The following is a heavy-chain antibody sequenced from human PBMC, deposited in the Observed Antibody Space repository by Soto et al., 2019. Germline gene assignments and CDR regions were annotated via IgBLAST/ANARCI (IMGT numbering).Heavy chain of an antibody. D-gene: IGHD4-4*01. CDR2: ISGYNGNT. CDR3: ARDRPATPYSRYYYYGMDV. CDR1: GYTFTSYG. Sequence: QVQLVQSGAEVKKPGASVKVSCKASGYTFTSYGISWVRQAPGQGLEWMGWISGYNGNTNYAQKLQGRVKMNTDTSTSTAYMELRSLRSDDTAVYYCARDRPATPYSRYYYYGMDVWGQGTTVTVSS. J-gene: IGHJ6*02. V-gene: IGHV1-18*01.